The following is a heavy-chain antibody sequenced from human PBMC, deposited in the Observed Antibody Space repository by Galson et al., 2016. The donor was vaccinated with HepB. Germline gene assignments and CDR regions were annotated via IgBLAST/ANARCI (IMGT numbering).Heavy chain of an antibody. CDR1: GYTFTSYY. CDR2: INPSGGST. J-gene: IGHJ4*02. Sequence: SVKVSCKASGYTFTSYYTHWVRQAPGQGLEWMGLINPSGGSTTYAQNFQGRVTMTRDTSTSTVYMELSSLRSEDTAGYYCARVTTPAYYFDFWGQGTLVTVSS. V-gene: IGHV1-46*01. CDR3: ARVTTPAYYFDF. D-gene: IGHD1-26*01.